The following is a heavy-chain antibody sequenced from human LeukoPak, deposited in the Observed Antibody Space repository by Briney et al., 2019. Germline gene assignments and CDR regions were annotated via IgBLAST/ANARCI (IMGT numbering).Heavy chain of an antibody. V-gene: IGHV3-33*01. CDR3: ARVSTGIDAFDI. D-gene: IGHD1-1*01. CDR1: GFIFSSSG. J-gene: IGHJ3*02. CDR2: IWYDGTNK. Sequence: GGSLRLSCAAPGFIFSSSGMHWVRQAPGKGLEWVALIWYDGTNKYYADSVKGRFTISRDNSNNALYLQMNSLRAEDTAVYYCARVSTGIDAFDIWGQGTMVTVSS.